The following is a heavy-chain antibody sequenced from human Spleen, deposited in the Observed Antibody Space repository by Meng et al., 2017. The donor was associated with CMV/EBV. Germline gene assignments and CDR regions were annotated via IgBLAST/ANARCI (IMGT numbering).Heavy chain of an antibody. Sequence: SGSTFTSYAMNWVRQAPGQGLEWMGWINTNTGNPPYAQGFTGRFVFSLDTSVSTAYLQISSLKAEDTAVYYCARGKGPFSGSYTPIHWGQGTLVTSPQ. V-gene: IGHV7-4-1*02. CDR2: INTNTGNP. D-gene: IGHD1-26*01. J-gene: IGHJ1*01. CDR3: ARGKGPFSGSYTPIH. CDR1: GSTFTSYA.